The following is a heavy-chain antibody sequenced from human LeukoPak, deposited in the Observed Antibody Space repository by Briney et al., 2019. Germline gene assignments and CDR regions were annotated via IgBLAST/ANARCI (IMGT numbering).Heavy chain of an antibody. V-gene: IGHV4-34*01. J-gene: IGHJ2*01. CDR2: INHSGST. CDR3: ARRGRLRYFDWSYWYFDL. CDR1: GGSFSGYY. D-gene: IGHD3-9*01. Sequence: PSETLSLTCAVYGGSFSGYYWSWIRQPPGKGLEWIGEINHSGSTNYNPSLKSRVTISVDTSKNQFSLKLGSVTAADTAVYYCARRGRLRYFDWSYWYFDLWGRGTLVTVSS.